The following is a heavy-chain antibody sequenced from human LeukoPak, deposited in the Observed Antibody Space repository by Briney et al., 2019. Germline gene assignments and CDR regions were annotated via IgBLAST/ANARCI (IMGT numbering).Heavy chain of an antibody. D-gene: IGHD6-13*01. V-gene: IGHV4-59*12. J-gene: IGHJ5*02. CDR1: GGSISSYY. CDR3: ARESRGIAAAGTADP. Sequence: PSETLSLTCTVSGGSISSYYWSWIRQPPGKGLEWIGYIYYSGSTNYNPSLKSRVTISVDTSKNQFSLKLSSVTAADTAVYYCARESRGIAAAGTADPWGQGTLVTVSS. CDR2: IYYSGST.